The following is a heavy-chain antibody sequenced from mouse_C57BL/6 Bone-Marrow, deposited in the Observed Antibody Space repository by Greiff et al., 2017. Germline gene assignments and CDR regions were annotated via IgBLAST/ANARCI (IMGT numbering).Heavy chain of an antibody. V-gene: IGHV2-2*01. D-gene: IGHD2-4*01. CDR1: GFSLTSYG. Sequence: VQLQQSGPGLVQPSQSLSITCTVSGFSLTSYGVHWVRQSPGKGLEWLGVIWSGGGTDYNAAFISRLSISKDNSKGQVFFKMNSLQADDTAIYYCARKGYDYAWFAYWGQGTLVTVSA. CDR2: IWSGGGT. CDR3: ARKGYDYAWFAY. J-gene: IGHJ3*01.